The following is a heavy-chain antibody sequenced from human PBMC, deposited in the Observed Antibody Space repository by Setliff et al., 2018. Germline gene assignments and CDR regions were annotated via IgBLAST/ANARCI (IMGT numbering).Heavy chain of an antibody. D-gene: IGHD6-13*01. CDR3: AKDFGSTWLNYFDY. V-gene: IGHV3-33*06. CDR1: GFTFGSYG. Sequence: GGSLRLSCAASGFTFGSYGMYWVRQAPGKGLEWVALIWYDGSNKYYADSVKGRFTISRGNSKNTLYLQMNSLRVEDTAVYYCAKDFGSTWLNYFDYWGQGTLVTVSS. CDR2: IWYDGSNK. J-gene: IGHJ4*02.